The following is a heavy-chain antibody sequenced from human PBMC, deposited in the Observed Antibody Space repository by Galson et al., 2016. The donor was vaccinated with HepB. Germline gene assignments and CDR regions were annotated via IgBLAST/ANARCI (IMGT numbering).Heavy chain of an antibody. CDR3: ARNVHSSGVSCYGS. CDR1: GFTVSNNY. J-gene: IGHJ5*02. Sequence: SLRLSCAASGFTVSNNYMRWVRQAPGKGLEWVSLIYSGGCTYYAASVKSRFTISRDSSKNTLYLQMNSLRPEDTAVYYCARNVHSSGVSCYGSWGQGTLVTVSS. CDR2: IYSGGCT. D-gene: IGHD2-15*01. V-gene: IGHV3-66*01.